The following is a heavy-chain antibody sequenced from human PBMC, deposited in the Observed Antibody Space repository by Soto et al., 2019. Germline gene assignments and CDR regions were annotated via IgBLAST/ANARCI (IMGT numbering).Heavy chain of an antibody. V-gene: IGHV4-39*01. J-gene: IGHJ4*02. Sequence: SETLSLTCTVSGGSISSSSYYWGWIRQPPGKGLEWIGSIFYSGSTYYNPSLKSRVTISVDTSKNQFSLKLTSVTAADTAVYYCARGGVDYYDSSGYYFSPYYFDYWGQGTLVTVSS. CDR3: ARGGVDYYDSSGYYFSPYYFDY. CDR1: GGSISSSSYY. D-gene: IGHD3-22*01. CDR2: IFYSGST.